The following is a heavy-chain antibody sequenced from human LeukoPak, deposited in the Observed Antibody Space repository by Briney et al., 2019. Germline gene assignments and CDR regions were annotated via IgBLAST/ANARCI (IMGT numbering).Heavy chain of an antibody. D-gene: IGHD3-22*01. V-gene: IGHV1-69*06. J-gene: IGHJ5*02. CDR2: IIPIFGTA. Sequence: SVKVSCKASGGTFSSYAISWVRQALGQGLEWMGGIIPIFGTANYAQKFQGRVTITADKSTSTAYMELSSLRSEDTAVYYCAREEGRGYYDSSGYPSGYNWFDPWGQGTLVTVSS. CDR1: GGTFSSYA. CDR3: AREEGRGYYDSSGYPSGYNWFDP.